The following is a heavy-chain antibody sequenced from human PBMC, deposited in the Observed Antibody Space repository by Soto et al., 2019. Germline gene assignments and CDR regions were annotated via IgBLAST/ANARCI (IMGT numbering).Heavy chain of an antibody. CDR3: ATEVVGVPAAIHTTDY. CDR1: GYTFTSND. J-gene: IGHJ4*02. D-gene: IGHD2-2*01. CDR2: MNPNSGDT. Sequence: ASVKVSCKASGYTFTSNDINWVRQATGQGLEWMGWMNPNSGDTGYAQKFQGRVTMTRNTSISTAYMELSSLRSEDTAVYYCATEVVGVPAAIHTTDYWGQGTLVTVSS. V-gene: IGHV1-8*01.